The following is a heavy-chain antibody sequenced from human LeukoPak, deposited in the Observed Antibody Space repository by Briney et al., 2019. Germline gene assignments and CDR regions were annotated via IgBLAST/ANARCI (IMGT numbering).Heavy chain of an antibody. V-gene: IGHV5-51*01. J-gene: IGHJ4*02. Sequence: PGESLKISCKGSGYSFTSYWIGLVRQMPGKGLEWMGIMYPGESDTRYSPSFQGQVTISADKSISTAYLQWSSLQASDTAMYYCARVQTGTGSFDYWGQGTLVTVSS. CDR2: MYPGESDT. D-gene: IGHD1-1*01. CDR3: ARVQTGTGSFDY. CDR1: GYSFTSYW.